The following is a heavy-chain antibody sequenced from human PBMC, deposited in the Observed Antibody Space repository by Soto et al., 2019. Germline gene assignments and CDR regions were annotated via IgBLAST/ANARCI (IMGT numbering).Heavy chain of an antibody. J-gene: IGHJ4*02. D-gene: IGHD5-18*01. CDR1: GGSIISSNW. V-gene: IGHV4-4*02. CDR3: ARGYGRNFDY. Sequence: SETLSLTCAVSGGSIISSNWWSLVRQPPGKGLEWIGEIYHSGSTNYNPSLKSRVTISVDTSKNQFSLRLSSVTAADTAVYYCARGYGRNFDYWGQGTLVTVSS. CDR2: IYHSGST.